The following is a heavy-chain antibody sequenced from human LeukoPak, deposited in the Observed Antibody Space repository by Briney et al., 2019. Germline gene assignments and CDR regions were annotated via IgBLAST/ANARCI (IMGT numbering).Heavy chain of an antibody. J-gene: IGHJ6*03. CDR1: GYTFTSYD. V-gene: IGHV1-8*01. CDR2: MNPNSGNT. Sequence: GASVKVSCKASGYTFTSYDINWVRQATAQGLEWMGWMNPNSGNTGYAQKFQGRVTMTRNTSISTAYMELSSLRSEDTAVYYCARGQDWNYVFFSYYMDVWGKGTTVAVSS. D-gene: IGHD1-7*01. CDR3: ARGQDWNYVFFSYYMDV.